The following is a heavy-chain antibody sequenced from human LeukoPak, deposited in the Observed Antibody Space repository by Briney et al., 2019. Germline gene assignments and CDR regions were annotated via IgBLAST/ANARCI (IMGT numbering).Heavy chain of an antibody. CDR2: MNPNSGNT. CDR1: GYTFTGYY. Sequence: GASVKVSCKASGYTFTGYYMHWVRQAPGQGLEWMGWMNPNSGNTGYAQKFQGRVTMTRNTSISTAYMELSSLRSEDTAVYYCARGDGYYGDYVVYWGQGTLVTVSS. V-gene: IGHV1-8*02. J-gene: IGHJ4*02. CDR3: ARGDGYYGDYVVY. D-gene: IGHD4-17*01.